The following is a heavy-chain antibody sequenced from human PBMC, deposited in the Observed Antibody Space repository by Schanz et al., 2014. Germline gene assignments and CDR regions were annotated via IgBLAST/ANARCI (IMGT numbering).Heavy chain of an antibody. CDR2: IWYDGSNK. V-gene: IGHV3-33*01. Sequence: VRLVESGGGLVQPGGSLRLSCATSGLNFDYYGMNWVRQAPGKGLEWVALIWYDGSNKYYAESVKGRFTISRDNPKNTLYLQMNSLRAEDTAVYYCARDMTSMGESGFYYYGMDVWGQGTTATVSS. CDR3: ARDMTSMGESGFYYYGMDV. D-gene: IGHD1-26*01. J-gene: IGHJ6*02. CDR1: GLNFDYYG.